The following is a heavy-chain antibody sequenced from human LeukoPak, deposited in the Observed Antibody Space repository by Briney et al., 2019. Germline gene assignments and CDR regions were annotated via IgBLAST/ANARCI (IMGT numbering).Heavy chain of an antibody. CDR3: ARWDILTGYQH. CDR1: GGSFSGYY. CDR2: INHSGST. Sequence: PSETLSLTCAVYGGSFSGYYWSWIRQPPGKGLEWIGEINHSGSTNYNPSLKSRVTISVDTSKNQFSLKLSSVTAADTAVYYCARWDILTGYQHWGQGTLVTVSP. V-gene: IGHV4-34*01. J-gene: IGHJ4*02. D-gene: IGHD3-9*01.